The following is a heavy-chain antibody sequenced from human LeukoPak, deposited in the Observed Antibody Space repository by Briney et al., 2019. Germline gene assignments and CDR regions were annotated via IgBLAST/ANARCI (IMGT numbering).Heavy chain of an antibody. J-gene: IGHJ6*02. D-gene: IGHD5-24*01. Sequence: PSETLSLTCTVSGGSISSYYWSWIRQPPGKGLEWIGYIYYSGSTNYNPSLKSRVTISVDTSKNQFSLKLSSVTAADTAVYYCAREERYYYGMDVWGQGTTVTVSS. CDR2: IYYSGST. V-gene: IGHV4-59*01. CDR1: GGSISSYY. CDR3: AREERYYYGMDV.